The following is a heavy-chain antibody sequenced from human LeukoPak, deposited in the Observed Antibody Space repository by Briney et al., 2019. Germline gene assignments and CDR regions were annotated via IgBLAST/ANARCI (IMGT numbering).Heavy chain of an antibody. V-gene: IGHV3-9*01. CDR2: ISWNSGSI. CDR1: GFTFDDYA. CDR3: AKGRANYYYYGMDV. J-gene: IGHJ6*02. Sequence: PGRSLRLSCAASGFTFDDYAMHWVRQAPGKGLEWVSGISWNSGSIGYADSVKCRFTISRDNAKNSLYLQMNSLRAEDTALYYCAKGRANYYYYGMDVWGQGTTVTVSS.